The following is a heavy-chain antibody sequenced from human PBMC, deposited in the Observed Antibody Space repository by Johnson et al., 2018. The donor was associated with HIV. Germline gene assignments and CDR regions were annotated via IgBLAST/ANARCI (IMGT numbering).Heavy chain of an antibody. J-gene: IGHJ3*02. CDR3: TTFGWYDAFDI. V-gene: IGHV3-15*01. Sequence: VQLVESGGGLVQPGGSLRLSCAASGFTFSSYAMSWVRQAPGKGLEWVGRIKSKADGGTTDYAAPVKGKFTISRDDSKNTLYLQMNSLKTEDTAVYYCTTFGWYDAFDIWGQGTMFTVSS. CDR1: GFTFSSYA. D-gene: IGHD6-19*01. CDR2: IKSKADGGTT.